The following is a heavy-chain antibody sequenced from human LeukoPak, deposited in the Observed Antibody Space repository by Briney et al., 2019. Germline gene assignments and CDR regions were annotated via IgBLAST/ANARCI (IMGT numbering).Heavy chain of an antibody. CDR3: AKGDGYSGYGDAFDI. CDR2: ITGSGGNK. Sequence: PGGSVRLSCAASGFTFSRYSMAWVRQAPGKGRGGVSTITGSGGNKYYGDSVKGRLTISRDQSKNTVYLQMNSLRADDTAVYYCAKGDGYSGYGDAFDIWGQGTMVTVSS. J-gene: IGHJ3*02. D-gene: IGHD5-12*01. V-gene: IGHV3-23*01. CDR1: GFTFSRYS.